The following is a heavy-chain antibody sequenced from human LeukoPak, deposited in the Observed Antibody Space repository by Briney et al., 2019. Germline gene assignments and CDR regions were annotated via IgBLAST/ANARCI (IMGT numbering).Heavy chain of an antibody. D-gene: IGHD3-3*01. J-gene: IGHJ4*02. CDR1: GFTFSIYA. V-gene: IGHV3-23*01. CDR3: ARVLQGEWFFDY. CDR2: ISGSGGTA. Sequence: GGSLRLSRAASGFTFSIYAMSWVRQAPGKGLEWVSAISGSGGTAYYADSVKGRFTISRDNSKNTLYLQMNSLRAEDTAVYYCARVLQGEWFFDYWGQGTLVTVSS.